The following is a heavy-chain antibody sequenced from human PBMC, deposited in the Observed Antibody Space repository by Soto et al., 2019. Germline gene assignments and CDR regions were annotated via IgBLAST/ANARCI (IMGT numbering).Heavy chain of an antibody. Sequence: PGGSLRLSCAASGFTFSSYWMSWVRQAPGRGLEWMANIKYDGSEKYYVDSVKGRLTISRDNAKNSLYLQMNSLRAEDTAVYYCASSQHKDSRPDSWGQGTLVTVSS. D-gene: IGHD3-22*01. V-gene: IGHV3-7*03. CDR1: GFTFSSYW. CDR3: ASSQHKDSRPDS. CDR2: IKYDGSEK. J-gene: IGHJ4*02.